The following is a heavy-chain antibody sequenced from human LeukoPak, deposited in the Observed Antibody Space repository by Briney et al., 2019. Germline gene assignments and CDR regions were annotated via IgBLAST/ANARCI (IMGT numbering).Heavy chain of an antibody. J-gene: IGHJ4*02. V-gene: IGHV3-23*01. CDR1: GFTFDNYR. D-gene: IGHD1-26*01. CDR2: VNADGGNT. CDR3: TKRVKYGGTWDHFAD. Sequence: GGSLRLSCEASGFTFDNYRMSWVRQAPGKGLEWVSTVNADGGNTYYADSVKGRFTISRDNSKSTLILQMNSLRVEDTALYYCTKRVKYGGTWDHFADWGQGTLVTVSS.